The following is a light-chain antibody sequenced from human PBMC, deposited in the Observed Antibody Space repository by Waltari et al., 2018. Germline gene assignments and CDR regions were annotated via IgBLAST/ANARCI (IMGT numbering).Light chain of an antibody. V-gene: IGLV8-61*01. J-gene: IGLJ3*02. CDR1: SGSVATNYY. CDR3: VLYMGSGISV. Sequence: QSVVTQEPSFSVSPGGTVTLTCGLSSGSVATNYYPSWYQQTPGQPPRTLIYNTNPRSSGVPDRFSGSILGTKAALTITGAQADDESDYYCVLYMGSGISVFGGGTKLTVL. CDR2: NTN.